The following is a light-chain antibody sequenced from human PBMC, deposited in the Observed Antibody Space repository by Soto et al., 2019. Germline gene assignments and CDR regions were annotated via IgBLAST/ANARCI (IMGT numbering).Light chain of an antibody. CDR2: KAS. Sequence: DIQMTQSPSTLSASVGYRVTITCRASQSISSWLAWYQQKPGKVPKLLIYKASSLESGVPSRFSGSGSGTEFTLTISSLQPDDFATYYCQQYNGDSRTFGQGTKVEMK. V-gene: IGKV1-5*03. CDR1: QSISSW. J-gene: IGKJ1*01. CDR3: QQYNGDSRT.